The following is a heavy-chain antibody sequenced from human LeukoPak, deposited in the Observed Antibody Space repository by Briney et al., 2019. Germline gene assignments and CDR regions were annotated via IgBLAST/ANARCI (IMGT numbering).Heavy chain of an antibody. CDR2: IYYSGST. Sequence: SQTLSLTCTVSGGSMNNRDYYWSWIRQPPGKGLEWFGYIYYSGSTYYNPSLKSRITISEDTPKNQFSLKLKSVTAADTAVYFCARNWGAAGWSNYYGMDVWGQGTTVIVSS. D-gene: IGHD7-27*01. CDR1: GGSMNNRDYY. V-gene: IGHV4-30-4*01. CDR3: ARNWGAAGWSNYYGMDV. J-gene: IGHJ6*02.